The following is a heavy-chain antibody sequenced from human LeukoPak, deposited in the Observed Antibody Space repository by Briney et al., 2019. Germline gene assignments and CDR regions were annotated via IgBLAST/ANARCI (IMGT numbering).Heavy chain of an antibody. Sequence: PGGSLRLSCAASGFTFSSYGMHWVRQAPGKGLEWVAVISYDGSNKYYADSVKGRFTISRDNSKNTLYLQMNSLRAKDTAVYCCAKERGYSYGYLGYFDYWGQGTLVTVSS. CDR2: ISYDGSNK. J-gene: IGHJ4*02. CDR3: AKERGYSYGYLGYFDY. CDR1: GFTFSSYG. V-gene: IGHV3-30*18. D-gene: IGHD5-18*01.